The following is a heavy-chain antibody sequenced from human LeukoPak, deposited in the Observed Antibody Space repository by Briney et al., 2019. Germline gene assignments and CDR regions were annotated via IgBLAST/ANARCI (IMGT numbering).Heavy chain of an antibody. CDR3: AKRVHSSSWYAAFDY. CDR1: GFSFTDYV. D-gene: IGHD6-13*01. J-gene: IGHJ4*02. Sequence: GGSLRLSCAASGFSFTDYVMTWVRQAPGKGLEWVSGISNKGGTTYYADSVKGRFTISRDDSKSTLYLQMNSLRAEDTAVYYCAKRVHSSSWYAAFDYWGQGTLVTVSS. CDR2: ISNKGGTT. V-gene: IGHV3-23*01.